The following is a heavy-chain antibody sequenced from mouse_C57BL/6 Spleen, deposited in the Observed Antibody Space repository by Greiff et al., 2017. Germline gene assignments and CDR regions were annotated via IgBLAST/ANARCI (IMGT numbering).Heavy chain of an antibody. CDR3: TRHKVTYYAMDY. Sequence: QVQLQQSGAELVRPGASVTLSCKASGYTFTDDEMHWVKQTPVHGLEWIGAIDPETGGTAYNQKFKGKAILTADKSSSTAYMELRSLTSEDSAVYYCTRHKVTYYAMDYWGQGTSVTVSS. D-gene: IGHD2-2*01. V-gene: IGHV1-15*01. J-gene: IGHJ4*01. CDR2: IDPETGGT. CDR1: GYTFTDDE.